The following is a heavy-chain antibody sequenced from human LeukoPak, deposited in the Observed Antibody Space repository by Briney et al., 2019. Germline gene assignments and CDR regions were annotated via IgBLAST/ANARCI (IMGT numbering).Heavy chain of an antibody. V-gene: IGHV3-30*18. Sequence: GGSLRLSCAASGFTFSTYGMHWVRQAPGKGLEWVAVISYDGSNKKYADSVKGRFTISRDNSKNTLSLQINSLRTEGTAVYYCAKDNGHMSYYYYYLDVWGKGTAVTVSS. CDR1: GFTFSTYG. J-gene: IGHJ6*03. CDR2: ISYDGSNK. D-gene: IGHD2-21*01. CDR3: AKDNGHMSYYYYYLDV.